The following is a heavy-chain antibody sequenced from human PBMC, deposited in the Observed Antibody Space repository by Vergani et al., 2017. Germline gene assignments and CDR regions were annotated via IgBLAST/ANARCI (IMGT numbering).Heavy chain of an antibody. D-gene: IGHD2-21*02. V-gene: IGHV3-43*01. CDR2: ISWDGGST. CDR1: GFTFDDYT. J-gene: IGHJ4*02. CDR3: AKASCGGDCYTPDY. Sequence: EVQLVESGGVVVQPGGSLRLSCAASGFTFDDYTMHWVRQAPGKGLEWVSLISWDGGSTYYADSVKGRFTISRDNSTNSLYLQMNILRTEDTALYYCAKASCGGDCYTPDYWGQGTLVTVSS.